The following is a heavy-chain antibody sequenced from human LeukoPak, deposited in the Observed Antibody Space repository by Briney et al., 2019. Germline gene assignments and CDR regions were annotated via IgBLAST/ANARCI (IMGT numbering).Heavy chain of an antibody. CDR1: GGSIGSGSISSYY. V-gene: IGHV4-4*07. J-gene: IGHJ4*02. CDR2: IYTSGTT. Sequence: NPSETLSLTCTVSGGSIGSGSISSYYWSWVRQPAGKGLEWIGRIYTSGTTNYNPSLKSRVTMSVDTSKNQFSLKLNSVTAADTAVYYCARGAPSDYWGQGTLVTVSS. CDR3: ARGAPSDY.